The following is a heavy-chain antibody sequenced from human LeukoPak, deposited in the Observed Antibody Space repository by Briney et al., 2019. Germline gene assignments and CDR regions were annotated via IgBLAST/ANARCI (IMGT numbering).Heavy chain of an antibody. CDR3: ARGMVAIPPYFDY. CDR1: GGSISSSSYY. V-gene: IGHV4-39*01. Sequence: SETLSLTCTVSGGSISSSSYYWGWIRQPPGKGLEWIGNIYYSGSTYYNPSLKSRVTISVDTSKNQFSLKLSSVTAADTAVYYCARGMVAIPPYFDYWGQGTLVTVSS. CDR2: IYYSGST. D-gene: IGHD2-8*01. J-gene: IGHJ4*02.